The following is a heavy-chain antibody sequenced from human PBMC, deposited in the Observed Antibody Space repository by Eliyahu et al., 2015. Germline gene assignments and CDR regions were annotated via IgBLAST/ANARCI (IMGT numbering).Heavy chain of an antibody. J-gene: IGHJ6*02. V-gene: IGHV3-74*01. D-gene: IGHD6-19*01. CDR2: INSDGSST. CDR3: ASLWLPSYYGMDV. Sequence: EVQLVESGGGLVQPGGSLRLSCAASGFTFSSYWXHWVRQGPGKGVVWVSRINSDGSSTSYADSVKGRFTISRDNAKNTLYLQMNSLRAEDTAVYYCASLWLPSYYGMDVWGQGTTVTVSS. CDR1: GFTFSSYW.